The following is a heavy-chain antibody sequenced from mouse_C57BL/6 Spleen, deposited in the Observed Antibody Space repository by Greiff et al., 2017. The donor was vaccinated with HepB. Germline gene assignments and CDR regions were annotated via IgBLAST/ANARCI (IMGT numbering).Heavy chain of an antibody. CDR3: ARSIYYGTLYYFDY. V-gene: IGHV1-55*01. D-gene: IGHD2-1*01. J-gene: IGHJ2*01. Sequence: VQLQQSGAELVKPGASVKMSCKASGYTFTSYWITWVKQRPGQGLEWIGDIYPGSGSTNYNEKFKSKATLTVDTSSSTAYMQLSSLTSEDSAVYYCARSIYYGTLYYFDYWGQGTTLTVSS. CDR1: GYTFTSYW. CDR2: IYPGSGST.